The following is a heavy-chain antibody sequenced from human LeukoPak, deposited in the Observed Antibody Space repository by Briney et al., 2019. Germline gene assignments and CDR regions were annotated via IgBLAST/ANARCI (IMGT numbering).Heavy chain of an antibody. CDR3: ARVRYCSTNRCYDREFDN. J-gene: IGHJ4*02. CDR2: IYYSRNT. CDR1: GGSISSYY. D-gene: IGHD2-2*01. V-gene: IGHV4-59*01. Sequence: PSETLSLTCTVSGGSISSYYWSWIRQPPAKGLEWIGYIYYSRNTNYNPSLKSRVTISVDTSKNQFSLKLNSVTAADTAVYYCARVRYCSTNRCYDREFDNWGQGTLVTVSS.